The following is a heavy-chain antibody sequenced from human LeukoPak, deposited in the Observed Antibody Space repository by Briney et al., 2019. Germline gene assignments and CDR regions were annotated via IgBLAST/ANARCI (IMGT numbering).Heavy chain of an antibody. D-gene: IGHD4-23*01. CDR1: GGSISSYY. CDR2: IYYSGST. Sequence: SETLSLTCTVSGGSISSYYWSWIRQPPGKGLEWIGYIYYSGSTNYNPSLKSRVTISVDTSKNQFSLKLSSVTAADTAVYYCAREIMTTVVTRDWYFDLWGRGTLVTVSS. J-gene: IGHJ2*01. V-gene: IGHV4-59*01. CDR3: AREIMTTVVTRDWYFDL.